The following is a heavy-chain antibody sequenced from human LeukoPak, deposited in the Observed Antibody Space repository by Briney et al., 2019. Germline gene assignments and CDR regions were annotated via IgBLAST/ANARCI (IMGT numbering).Heavy chain of an antibody. CDR3: AREPLDY. Sequence: GGSLRLSCAASGFTFSTFSMNWVRQAPGKGLEWVSYISISSGTIYYADSVKGRFTISRDNAKNSLYLQMNSLRAEDTAVYYCAREPLDYWGQGTLVTVSS. V-gene: IGHV3-48*01. CDR2: ISISSGTI. CDR1: GFTFSTFS. J-gene: IGHJ4*02.